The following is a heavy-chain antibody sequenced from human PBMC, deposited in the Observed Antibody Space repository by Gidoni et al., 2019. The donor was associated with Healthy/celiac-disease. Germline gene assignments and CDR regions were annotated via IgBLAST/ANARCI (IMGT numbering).Heavy chain of an antibody. D-gene: IGHD6-13*01. CDR1: GYSFTSYW. J-gene: IGHJ5*02. V-gene: IGHV5-51*01. CDR3: ARQAGIAAVSNWFDP. Sequence: EVQLVQSGAEVTKLGESLKLSCKGSGYSFTSYWIGWVRQMPGKGLEWMGIIYPGDSETRYSPSFQGQVTISADKSISTAYLQWSSLKASDTAMYYCARQAGIAAVSNWFDPWGQGTLVTVSS. CDR2: IYPGDSET.